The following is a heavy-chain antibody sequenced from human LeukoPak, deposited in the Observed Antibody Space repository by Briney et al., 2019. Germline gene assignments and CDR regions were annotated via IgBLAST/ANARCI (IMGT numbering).Heavy chain of an antibody. CDR1: GGTFSSYA. Sequence: GASVKVSCKASGGTFSSYAISWVRQAPGQGLEWVGGIIPIFGTANYAQKFQGRVTITADKSTSTAYMELSSLRSEDTAVYYCARSSNYDFWSGYPYYYYYMDVWGKGTTVTVSS. V-gene: IGHV1-69*06. D-gene: IGHD3-3*01. J-gene: IGHJ6*03. CDR3: ARSSNYDFWSGYPYYYYYMDV. CDR2: IIPIFGTA.